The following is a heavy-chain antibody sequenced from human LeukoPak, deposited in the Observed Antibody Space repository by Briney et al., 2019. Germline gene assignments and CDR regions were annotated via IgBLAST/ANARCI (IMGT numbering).Heavy chain of an antibody. V-gene: IGHV3-23*01. CDR2: ISGSGGST. J-gene: IGHJ5*02. CDR1: GFTFSSYA. Sequence: GGSLRLSCAASGFTFSSYAMSWVRQAPGKGLEWVSAISGSGGSTYYADSVKGRFTISRDNSKNTLYLQMNGLRAEDTAVYYCARDPPSYYDSSDYPPWGQGTLVTVSS. CDR3: ARDPPSYYDSSDYPP. D-gene: IGHD3-22*01.